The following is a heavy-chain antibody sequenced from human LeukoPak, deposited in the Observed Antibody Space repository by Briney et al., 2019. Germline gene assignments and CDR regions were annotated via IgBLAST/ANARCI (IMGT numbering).Heavy chain of an antibody. CDR2: IYYSGST. D-gene: IGHD5-12*01. Sequence: PSETLSLTCTVSGGSISSSSYYWGWIRQPPGEGLEWIGSIYYSGSTYYNPSLKSRVTISVDTSKNQFSLKLSSVTAADTAVYYCARDGYGWFDPWGQGTLVTVSS. V-gene: IGHV4-39*07. J-gene: IGHJ5*02. CDR3: ARDGYGWFDP. CDR1: GGSISSSSYY.